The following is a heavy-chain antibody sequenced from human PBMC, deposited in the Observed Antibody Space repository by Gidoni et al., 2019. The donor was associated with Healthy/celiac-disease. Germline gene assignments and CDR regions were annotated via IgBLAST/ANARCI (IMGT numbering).Heavy chain of an antibody. J-gene: IGHJ4*02. D-gene: IGHD3-22*01. CDR2: IFYRGST. V-gene: IGHV4-39*01. Sequence: QLQLQESGPGLVKPSETLSLTCTVSGGSISNSNYYWGWIRQPPGKGLEWIGSIFYRGSTYYNPSLKSRVTISVDTSKKQFSLNLSSVTAADTAVYYCARHRYSDSSGDFDYWGQGTLVTVSS. CDR3: ARHRYSDSSGDFDY. CDR1: GGSISNSNYY.